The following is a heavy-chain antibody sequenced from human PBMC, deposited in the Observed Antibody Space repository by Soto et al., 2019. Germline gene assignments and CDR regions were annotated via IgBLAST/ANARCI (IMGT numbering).Heavy chain of an antibody. CDR1: GGSISSYY. J-gene: IGHJ5*02. Sequence: SETLSLTCTVSGGSISSYYWSWIRQPPGKGLEWIGYIYYSGSTNYNPSLKSRVTISVDTSKNQFSLKLSSVTAADTAVYYSARAPAYYYDSSGYYPNWFDPWGQGTLVTVSS. D-gene: IGHD3-22*01. CDR3: ARAPAYYYDSSGYYPNWFDP. CDR2: IYYSGST. V-gene: IGHV4-59*01.